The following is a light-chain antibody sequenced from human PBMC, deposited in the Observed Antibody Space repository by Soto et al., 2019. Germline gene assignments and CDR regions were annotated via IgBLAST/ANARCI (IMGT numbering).Light chain of an antibody. V-gene: IGKV3-20*01. CDR3: QQYGGSPPYT. Sequence: EIVLTQSPGTLSLSPGERATLSCRASRSISSTYLAWYQQKPGQAPRLLIYGASSRATDIPDRFSGSGSGTDFTLTISRLEREDFAVYYCQQYGGSPPYTFGQGTKLEIK. CDR2: GAS. J-gene: IGKJ2*01. CDR1: RSISSTY.